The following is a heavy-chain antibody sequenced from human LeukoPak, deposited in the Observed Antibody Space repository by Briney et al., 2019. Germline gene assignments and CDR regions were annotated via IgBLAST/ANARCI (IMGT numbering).Heavy chain of an antibody. CDR3: ARANCGGDCPFNY. D-gene: IGHD2-21*02. J-gene: IGHJ4*02. CDR1: GYTFTDYY. Sequence: ASVKVSCKASGYTFTDYYIHWVRRAPGQGLEWMGWINPNSGGTNYAQKFQVRVTVTKDTSIRAAYMELSRLRSDDTAVYYCARANCGGDCPFNYWGQGTQVTVSS. V-gene: IGHV1-2*02. CDR2: INPNSGGT.